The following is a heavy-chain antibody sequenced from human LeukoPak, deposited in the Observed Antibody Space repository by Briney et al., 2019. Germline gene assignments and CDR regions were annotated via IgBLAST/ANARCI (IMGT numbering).Heavy chain of an antibody. Sequence: TSETLSLTCFVSGGSISGSHWSWIRHPAGKALEWLGRVYTSGSAKYNPSLGSRVTMSMDPSRNHFSLKLYFVTAADTAVYYCASSNIVDRLTNEPPLDRWGQGTLVTVSS. CDR3: ASSNIVDRLTNEPPLDR. CDR2: VYTSGSA. V-gene: IGHV4-4*07. J-gene: IGHJ4*02. CDR1: GGSISGSH. D-gene: IGHD5-12*01.